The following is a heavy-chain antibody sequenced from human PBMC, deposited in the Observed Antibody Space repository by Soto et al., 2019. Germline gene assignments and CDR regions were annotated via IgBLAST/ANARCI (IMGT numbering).Heavy chain of an antibody. D-gene: IGHD1-1*01. V-gene: IGHV3-74*01. CDR2: INSDGSST. CDR1: GFTFSSYW. Sequence: GGSLRLSCAASGFTFSSYWMHWVRRAPGKGLVWVSRINSDGSSTSYADSVKGRFTISRDNAKNTLYLQMNSLRAEDTAVYYCVRTNLYVEDGDREAYWSQGNLVTVSS. CDR3: VRTNLYVEDGDREAY. J-gene: IGHJ4*02.